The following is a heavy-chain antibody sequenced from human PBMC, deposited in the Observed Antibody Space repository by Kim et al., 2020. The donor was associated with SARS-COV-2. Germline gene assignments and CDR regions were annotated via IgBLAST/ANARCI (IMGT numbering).Heavy chain of an antibody. CDR1: GFTFSSYG. Sequence: GGSLRLSCAASGFTFSSYGMHWVRQAPGKGLEWVAVISYDGSNKYYADSVKGRFTISRDNSKNTLYLQMNSLRAEDTAVYYCARDYYYGMDVWGQGTTVTVSS. J-gene: IGHJ6*02. V-gene: IGHV3-30*03. CDR3: ARDYYYGMDV. CDR2: ISYDGSNK.